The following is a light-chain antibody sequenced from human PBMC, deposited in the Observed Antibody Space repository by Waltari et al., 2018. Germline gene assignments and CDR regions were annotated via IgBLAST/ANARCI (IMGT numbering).Light chain of an antibody. Sequence: QSALTQPASVSGSPGQSITISCTGTSDDIGAYSYVTWYHQRTGKVPKLIIYDLTERPSGVSNACSGSKSGSTASLTVSGLQAEDECLFYCSAYTSRGTLKFGGGTRVTVL. CDR2: DLT. V-gene: IGLV2-14*03. CDR1: SDDIGAYSY. CDR3: SAYTSRGTLK. J-gene: IGLJ2*01.